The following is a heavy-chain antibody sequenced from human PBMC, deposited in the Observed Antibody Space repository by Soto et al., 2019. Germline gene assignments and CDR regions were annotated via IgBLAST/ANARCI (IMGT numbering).Heavy chain of an antibody. Sequence: GGSMRLSCAASGFTFSNAWMSWVRQAPGKGLEWVGRIKSKTDDGTTDYAAPVKGRFTISRDDSKNTLYLQMNSLKTEYTAVYYCTRLVGASFDYWGQGTLVTVSS. CDR2: IKSKTDDGTT. CDR1: GFTFSNAW. D-gene: IGHD1-26*01. J-gene: IGHJ4*02. CDR3: TRLVGASFDY. V-gene: IGHV3-15*01.